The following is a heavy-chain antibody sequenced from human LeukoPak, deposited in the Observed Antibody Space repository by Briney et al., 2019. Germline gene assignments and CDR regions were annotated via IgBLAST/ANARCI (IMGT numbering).Heavy chain of an antibody. J-gene: IGHJ4*02. CDR3: ARQGDSGYDYFHY. CDR2: LSYSGST. Sequence: PSETLSLTCTVSGDSISISSYFWGWIRQSPGKGLQRIGTLSYSGSTYYNPSLKSRVTISVDTSKNQFSLNLSSVTAADTAVYYCARQGDSGYDYFHYWGQGILVTVSS. D-gene: IGHD5-12*01. V-gene: IGHV4-39*01. CDR1: GDSISISSYF.